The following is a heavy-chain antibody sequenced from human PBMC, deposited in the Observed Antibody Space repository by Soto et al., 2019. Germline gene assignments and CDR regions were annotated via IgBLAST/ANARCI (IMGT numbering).Heavy chain of an antibody. CDR3: CVVKRLDQYSTSGYWFDP. Sequence: GGSLRLSCAASGFTFSHAWMSWVRQAPGKGLEWIGRIKSKADGETKDYGAPVRGRFAISRDDAKDTLYLQMNSLRIEDTAVYYCCVVKRLDQYSTSGYWFDPWGPGTLVTVSS. CDR2: IKSKADGETK. D-gene: IGHD2-15*01. J-gene: IGHJ5*02. V-gene: IGHV3-15*01. CDR1: GFTFSHAW.